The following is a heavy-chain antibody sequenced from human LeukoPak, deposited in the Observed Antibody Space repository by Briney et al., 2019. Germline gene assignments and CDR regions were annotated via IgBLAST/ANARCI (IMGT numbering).Heavy chain of an antibody. Sequence: PGGSLRLSCAASGFIFGEHYMSWIRQAPGKGLECMSYISSSGFTIYYADSVKGRFTISRDNAKDSLYLQMNSLRVEDTALYYCARNKERFDPWGQGTLVTVSS. V-gene: IGHV3-11*04. CDR1: GFIFGEHY. J-gene: IGHJ5*02. CDR3: ARNKERFDP. CDR2: ISSSGFTI.